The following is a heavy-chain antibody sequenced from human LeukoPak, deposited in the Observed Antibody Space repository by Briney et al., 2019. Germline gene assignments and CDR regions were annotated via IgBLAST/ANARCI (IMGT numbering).Heavy chain of an antibody. CDR1: GESFSGYY. CDR2: INHSGST. Sequence: SETLSLTCAVYGESFSGYYWSWIRQPPGKGLEWIGEINHSGSTNYNPSLKSRVTISVDTSKNQFSLKLSSVTAADTAVYYCASSRETTVTSPYYYYYYGMDVWGQGTTVTVSS. CDR3: ASSRETTVTSPYYYYYYGMDV. V-gene: IGHV4-34*01. J-gene: IGHJ6*02. D-gene: IGHD4-17*01.